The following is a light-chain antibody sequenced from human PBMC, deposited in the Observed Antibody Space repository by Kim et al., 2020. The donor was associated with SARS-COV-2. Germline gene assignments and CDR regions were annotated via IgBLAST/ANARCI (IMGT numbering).Light chain of an antibody. CDR3: AVWDDSLTGV. Sequence: ELTQPPSASGTPGQRVTISCSGSSSNIGGNTVNWYQQFPGTAPKLLIYRNNQRPSGVPDRFSGSKSGTSASLAISGLRSEDEAVYYCAVWDDSLTGVVGGGTQLTVL. V-gene: IGLV1-44*01. CDR1: SSNIGGNT. J-gene: IGLJ3*02. CDR2: RNN.